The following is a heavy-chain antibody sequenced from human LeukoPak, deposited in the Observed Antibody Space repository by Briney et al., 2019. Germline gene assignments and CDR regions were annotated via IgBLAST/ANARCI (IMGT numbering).Heavy chain of an antibody. V-gene: IGHV4-59*01. Sequence: SETLSLSCTVSGDSLRSYYWTWIRQPPGKGLEWIAYIYYSGSADYNPSLKSRVTISVDTSRNQFSLKLSSVTAADSAVYFCARVGPYGSGTLYLRTDSYYYMDVWARGPRSPSP. CDR2: IYYSGSA. CDR3: ARVGPYGSGTLYLRTDSYYYMDV. D-gene: IGHD3-10*01. CDR1: GDSLRSYY. J-gene: IGHJ6*03.